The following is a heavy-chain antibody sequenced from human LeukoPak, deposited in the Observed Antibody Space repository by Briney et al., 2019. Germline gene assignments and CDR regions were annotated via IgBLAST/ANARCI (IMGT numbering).Heavy chain of an antibody. CDR1: GFTFSSYA. J-gene: IGHJ4*02. CDR3: AKDRVPDGVWEIDY. D-gene: IGHD1-14*01. V-gene: IGHV3-30-3*01. Sequence: GGPLRLSCAASGFTFSSYAMHWVRQAPGKGLEWVAVISYDGSNKYYADSVKGRFTISRDNSKNTLYLQMNSLRAEDTAVYYCAKDRVPDGVWEIDYWGQGTLVTVSS. CDR2: ISYDGSNK.